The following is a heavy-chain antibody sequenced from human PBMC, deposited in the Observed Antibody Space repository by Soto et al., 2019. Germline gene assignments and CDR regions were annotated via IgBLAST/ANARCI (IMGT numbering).Heavy chain of an antibody. J-gene: IGHJ4*02. CDR1: GFTFSSYG. CDR2: ISYDGSKR. D-gene: IGHD3-16*02. CDR3: AKGLGELSFFDY. Sequence: GGSLRLSCAASGFTFSSYGMHWVRQTPGKGLEWVATISYDGSKRHYADSVKGRFTISRDNFNNTLSLQMVSLRADDTAVYYCAKGLGELSFFDYWGQGTLVTVSS. V-gene: IGHV3-30*18.